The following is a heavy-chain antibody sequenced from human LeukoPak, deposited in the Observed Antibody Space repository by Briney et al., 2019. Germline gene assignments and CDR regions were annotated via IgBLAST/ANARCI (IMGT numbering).Heavy chain of an antibody. Sequence: ASVKVSCKASGYTFTSFGISWVRQAPGQGLEWMGWITAYNGYTSYAQNLQGRVAMTTDTSTTTAYMELRSLRSDDTAVYYCARDNGDYVALDIWGQGTVVTVPS. CDR2: ITAYNGYT. CDR1: GYTFTSFG. CDR3: ARDNGDYVALDI. D-gene: IGHD4-17*01. V-gene: IGHV1-18*01. J-gene: IGHJ3*02.